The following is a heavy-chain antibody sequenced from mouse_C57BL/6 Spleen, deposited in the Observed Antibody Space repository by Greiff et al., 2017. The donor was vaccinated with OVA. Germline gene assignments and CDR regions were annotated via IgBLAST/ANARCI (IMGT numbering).Heavy chain of an antibody. D-gene: IGHD3-2*02. V-gene: IGHV1-18*01. CDR3: ARRLGRGYFDD. CDR2: INPNNGGT. Sequence: EVQLVESGPELVKPGASVKIPCKASGYTFTDYNMDWVKQSHGKSLEWIGDINPNNGGTIYNQKFKGKATLTVDKSSSTAYMELRSLTSEDTAVYYCARRLGRGYFDDWGQGTTLTVSS. J-gene: IGHJ2*01. CDR1: GYTFTDYN.